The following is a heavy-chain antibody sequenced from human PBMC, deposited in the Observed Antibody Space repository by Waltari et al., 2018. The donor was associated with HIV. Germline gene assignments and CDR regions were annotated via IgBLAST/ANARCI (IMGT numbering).Heavy chain of an antibody. V-gene: IGHV4-39*01. J-gene: IGHJ5*02. CDR3: ARSFSGYSNYFDP. Sequence: QLQLQESGPGLVKSSETLSLTCTVSGGSMPSSSYYWGWIRQPPGKGLGWIGSMSYSGSTYNNASLRSRLTISVDTSKNQFSLKLTSVTAADTAMYYCARSFSGYSNYFDPWGQGTLVTVSS. CDR2: MSYSGST. CDR1: GGSMPSSSYY. D-gene: IGHD4-4*01.